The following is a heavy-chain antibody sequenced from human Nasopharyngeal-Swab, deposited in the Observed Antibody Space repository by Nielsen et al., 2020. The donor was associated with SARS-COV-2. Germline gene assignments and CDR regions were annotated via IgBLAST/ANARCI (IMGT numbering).Heavy chain of an antibody. J-gene: IGHJ4*02. V-gene: IGHV3-30*03. D-gene: IGHD1-26*01. CDR2: ISYDGSNK. CDR3: ARVWELLSFDY. CDR1: GFTFISYG. Sequence: GGSLRLSCAASGFTFISYGMHWVRQAPGKGLEWMTVISYDGSNKYYADSVKGRFTISRDNSKNTLYLQMNSLRAEDTAVYYCARVWELLSFDYWGQGTLVTVSS.